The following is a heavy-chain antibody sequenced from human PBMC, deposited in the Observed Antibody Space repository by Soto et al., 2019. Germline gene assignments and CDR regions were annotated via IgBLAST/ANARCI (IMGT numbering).Heavy chain of an antibody. CDR2: INHSGST. V-gene: IGHV4-34*01. D-gene: IGHD3-10*01. CDR3: ARGLMVRGVPPSDAFDI. J-gene: IGHJ3*02. CDR1: GGSFSGYY. Sequence: SETLSLTCAVYGGSFSGYYWSWIRQPPGKGLEWIGEINHSGSTNYNPSLKSRVTISVDTSKNQFSLKLSSVTAADTAVYYCARGLMVRGVPPSDAFDIWGQGTMVTVSS.